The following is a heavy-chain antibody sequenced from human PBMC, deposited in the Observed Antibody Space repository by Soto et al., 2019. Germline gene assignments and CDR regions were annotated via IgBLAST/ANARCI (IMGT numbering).Heavy chain of an antibody. CDR2: ISGDGSNA. V-gene: IGHV3-74*01. Sequence: GGSLRLSCAASGFIFTNYWMHWVRQAPGKGLVWVSRISGDGSNAYYADSVTGRFTISRDNSKNTLHLQTNSLRAEDTAVYYCAKGVYCSGGSCTFDYWGQGALVTVSS. CDR1: GFIFTNYW. CDR3: AKGVYCSGGSCTFDY. J-gene: IGHJ4*02. D-gene: IGHD2-15*01.